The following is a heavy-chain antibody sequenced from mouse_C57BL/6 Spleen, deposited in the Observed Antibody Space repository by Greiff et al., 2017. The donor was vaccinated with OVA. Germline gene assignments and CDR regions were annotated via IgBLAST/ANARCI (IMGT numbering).Heavy chain of an antibody. Sequence: QVQLKQPGAELVKPGASVKLSCKASGYTFTSYWMHWVKQRPGRGLEWIGRIDPNSGGTKYNEKFKSKATLTVDKPSSTAYMQLSSLTSEDSAVYYCAREANWDGGYWGQGTSVTVSS. V-gene: IGHV1-72*01. CDR1: GYTFTSYW. D-gene: IGHD4-1*01. J-gene: IGHJ4*01. CDR3: AREANWDGGY. CDR2: IDPNSGGT.